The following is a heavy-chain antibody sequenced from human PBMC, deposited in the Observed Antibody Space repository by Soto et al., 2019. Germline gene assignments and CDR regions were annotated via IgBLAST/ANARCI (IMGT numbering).Heavy chain of an antibody. Sequence: EVQLLESGGGLIQPGGSLRLSCEASGFTFSNYGMTWVRLAPGKGLEWVSTISGSGGRTFYVDPVKGRFTISRDNSKNTLYLQMKSLRAEDTAVYYCAKEMIASTLAEFFDYWGQGTLVTVSS. CDR1: GFTFSNYG. CDR3: AKEMIASTLAEFFDY. D-gene: IGHD2-21*01. V-gene: IGHV3-23*01. CDR2: ISGSGGRT. J-gene: IGHJ4*02.